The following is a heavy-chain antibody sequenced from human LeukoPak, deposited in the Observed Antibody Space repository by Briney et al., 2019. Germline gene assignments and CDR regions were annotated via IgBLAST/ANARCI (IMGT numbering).Heavy chain of an antibody. CDR1: GYTFTSYY. J-gene: IGHJ4*02. CDR3: ARSQKASSSSRGYFDY. Sequence: ASVKVSCKASGYTFTSYYMHWVRQAPGQGLEWMGIINPSGGSTSYAQKFQGRVTMTRDTSTSTVYMELSSLRSEDTAVYYCARSQKASSSSRGYFDYWGQGTLVTVSS. V-gene: IGHV1-46*01. D-gene: IGHD6-6*01. CDR2: INPSGGST.